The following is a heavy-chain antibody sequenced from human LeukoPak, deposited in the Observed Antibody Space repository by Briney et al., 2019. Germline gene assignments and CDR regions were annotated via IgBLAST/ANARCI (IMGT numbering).Heavy chain of an antibody. V-gene: IGHV1-18*01. CDR3: ASCPLMVRGTSLSWFDP. D-gene: IGHD3-10*01. CDR2: ISAYNGNT. CDR1: GYTFTSYG. J-gene: IGHJ5*02. Sequence: ASVKVSCKASGYTFTSYGISWVRQAPGQGLEWMGWISAYNGNTNYAQKLQGRVTMTTDTSTSTAYMELRSLRSDDTAVYYRASCPLMVRGTSLSWFDPWGQGTLVTVSS.